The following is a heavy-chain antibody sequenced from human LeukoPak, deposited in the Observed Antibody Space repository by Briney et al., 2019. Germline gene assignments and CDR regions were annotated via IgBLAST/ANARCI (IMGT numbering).Heavy chain of an antibody. Sequence: GRSLRLSCAASGFTFSNYGMHWVRQAPCKGLEWVALIVYDGSDKYYADSVRGRFTISRDNSKNTVYLQMNSLRAEDTAVYYCTTATGSYTSTYWGQGTLVTVSS. J-gene: IGHJ4*02. V-gene: IGHV3-30*03. D-gene: IGHD1-26*01. CDR1: GFTFSNYG. CDR2: IVYDGSDK. CDR3: TTATGSYTSTY.